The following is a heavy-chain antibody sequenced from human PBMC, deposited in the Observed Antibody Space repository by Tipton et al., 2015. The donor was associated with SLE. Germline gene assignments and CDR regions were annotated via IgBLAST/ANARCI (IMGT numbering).Heavy chain of an antibody. J-gene: IGHJ4*02. Sequence: TLSLTCTVSGYSISSDYYWGWIRQPPGKGLEWIGSVYETGSTYYNPILKSRATKSVDTSKNHFSLKLTSVTTSDTAVYYCARQHDASGYYYIWGQGTLVTVSS. D-gene: IGHD3-22*01. V-gene: IGHV4-38-2*02. CDR1: GYSISSDYY. CDR3: ARQHDASGYYYI. CDR2: VYETGST.